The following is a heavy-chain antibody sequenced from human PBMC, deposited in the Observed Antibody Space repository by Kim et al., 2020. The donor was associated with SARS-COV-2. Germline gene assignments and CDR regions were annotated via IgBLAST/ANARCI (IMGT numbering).Heavy chain of an antibody. J-gene: IGHJ4*02. CDR2: IYYSGST. Sequence: SETLSLTCTVSGGSISSSSYYWGWIRQPPGKGLEWIGSIYYSGSTYYNPSLKSRVTISVDTSKNQFSLKLSSVTAADTAVYYCARHRGYSYGYPGYWGQGTLVTVSS. V-gene: IGHV4-39*01. CDR1: GGSISSSSYY. CDR3: ARHRGYSYGYPGY. D-gene: IGHD5-18*01.